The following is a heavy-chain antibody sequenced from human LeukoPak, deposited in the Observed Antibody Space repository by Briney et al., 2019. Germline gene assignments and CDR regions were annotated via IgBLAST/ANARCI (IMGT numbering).Heavy chain of an antibody. CDR1: GFTFSTYA. D-gene: IGHD3-10*01. V-gene: IGHV3-7*01. J-gene: IGHJ4*02. CDR2: IKQDGSEK. Sequence: GGSLRLSCAASGFTFSTYAMTWVRQAPGKGLEWVANIKQDGSEKYYVDSVKGRFTISRDNAKNSLYLQMNSLRAEDTAVYYCARELLWFGELPYFDYWGQGTLVTVSS. CDR3: ARELLWFGELPYFDY.